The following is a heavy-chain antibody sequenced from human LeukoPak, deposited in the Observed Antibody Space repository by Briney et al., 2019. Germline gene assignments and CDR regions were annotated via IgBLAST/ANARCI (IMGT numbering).Heavy chain of an antibody. J-gene: IGHJ4*02. CDR1: GYTFTGYY. CDR2: INPNSGGT. D-gene: IGHD6-19*01. V-gene: IGHV1-2*06. CDR3: ARASRLTGYSSGWFLAFGY. Sequence: ASVKVSCKASGYTFTGYYMHWVRQAPGQGLEWMGQINPNSGGTNYAQKFQGRVTMTRDTSISTAYMELSRLRSDDTAVYYCARASRLTGYSSGWFLAFGYWGQGTLVTVSS.